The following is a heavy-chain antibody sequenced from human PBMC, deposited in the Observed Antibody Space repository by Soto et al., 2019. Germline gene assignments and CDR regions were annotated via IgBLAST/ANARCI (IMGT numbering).Heavy chain of an antibody. CDR1: GGSFSSGGYS. V-gene: IGHV4-30-2*01. CDR2: IYHSAST. Sequence: QLQLQESGSGLVKPSQTLSLTCAVSGGSFSSGGYSWGWIRQPPGKGLEWIGYIYHSASTYYNPSLQSRVPISVDMSKNQFSLKLSSVTAADTAVYYCARVPSPWGQGTLVTVSS. J-gene: IGHJ5*02. CDR3: ARVPSP.